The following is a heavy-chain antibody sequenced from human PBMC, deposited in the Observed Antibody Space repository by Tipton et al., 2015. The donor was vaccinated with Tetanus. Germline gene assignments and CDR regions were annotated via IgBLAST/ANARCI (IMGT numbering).Heavy chain of an antibody. CDR2: VDDSGST. CDR3: ARANNEFPKKGPFDS. D-gene: IGHD1-1*01. Sequence: TLSLTCAVYGGSLSRYYWTWIRQPPGKGLEWIGEVDDSGSTNYSPSLKSRVTISLDTSKNEFSLRLTSVTAADTAVYYCARANNEFPKKGPFDSWGQGGLVIVSS. J-gene: IGHJ4*02. V-gene: IGHV4-34*01. CDR1: GGSLSRYY.